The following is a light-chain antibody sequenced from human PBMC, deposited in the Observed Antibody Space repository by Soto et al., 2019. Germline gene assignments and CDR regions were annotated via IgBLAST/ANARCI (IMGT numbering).Light chain of an antibody. J-gene: IGKJ4*01. CDR3: QQTYRTPLT. Sequence: DIQMTQSQSSLSALVGDRVSIACRASQSISGSLNLYQSKPGKAPKLLIYGAFTLHSGVPSRFSGSGSGTDYTLTISNLQLEDFASYYCQQTYRTPLTFGGGTKVDIK. CDR1: QSISGS. CDR2: GAF. V-gene: IGKV1-39*01.